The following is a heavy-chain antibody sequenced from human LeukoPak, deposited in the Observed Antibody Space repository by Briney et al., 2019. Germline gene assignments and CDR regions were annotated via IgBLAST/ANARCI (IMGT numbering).Heavy chain of an antibody. Sequence: PGGSLRLSCAASGFTFDDYAMHWVRQAPGKGLEWVSGISWNSGSIGYADSVKGRFTISRDNAKNSLYLQMNSLRAEDTALYYCAKGVEVVPAADHYFDYWGQGTLVTVSS. CDR1: GFTFDDYA. CDR2: ISWNSGSI. D-gene: IGHD2-2*01. CDR3: AKGVEVVPAADHYFDY. V-gene: IGHV3-9*01. J-gene: IGHJ4*02.